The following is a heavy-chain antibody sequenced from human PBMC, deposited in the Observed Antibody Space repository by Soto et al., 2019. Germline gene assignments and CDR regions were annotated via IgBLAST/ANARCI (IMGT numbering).Heavy chain of an antibody. CDR1: GFPFGAYA. J-gene: IGHJ4*02. D-gene: IGHD2-2*01. V-gene: IGHV3-23*01. CDR3: ANGGYCSSSFCNPTLDY. CDR2: IPGTGGGT. Sequence: GWSLRLSCTASGFPFGAYAMSWVRQAPGTGLEWVSSIPGTGGGTYYADSVKGRFTISRDNSKNTLYLQMNSLRAEDTAVYYCANGGYCSSSFCNPTLDYWGQEAQLTVSS.